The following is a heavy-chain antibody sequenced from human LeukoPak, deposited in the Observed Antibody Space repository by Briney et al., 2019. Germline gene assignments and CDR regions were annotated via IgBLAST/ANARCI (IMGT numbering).Heavy chain of an antibody. Sequence: ASVKVSCKASGDTFSSFAISWVRQAPGQGLEWMGGIILIFGTANSAQKFQGRVTITADKSTSSAYMELSSLRSEDTAVYYCARKKDGGDAFDIWGQGTMVTVSS. D-gene: IGHD3-10*01. CDR2: IILIFGTA. V-gene: IGHV1-69*06. J-gene: IGHJ3*02. CDR1: GDTFSSFA. CDR3: ARKKDGGDAFDI.